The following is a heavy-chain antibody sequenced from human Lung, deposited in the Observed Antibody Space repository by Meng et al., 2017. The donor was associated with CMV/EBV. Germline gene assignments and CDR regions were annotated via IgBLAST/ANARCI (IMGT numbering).Heavy chain of an antibody. V-gene: IGHV3-23*03. J-gene: IGHJ6*02. CDR3: AKDHRARYCSGCSCYYYYGMDV. Sequence: GGSXRLXXAASGFXFSSYAMSWVRQAPGKGLEWVSVIYSGGSSTYYADSVKGRFTISRDNSKNTLYLQMNSLRAEDTAVYYCAKDHRARYCSGCSCYYYYGMDVXGQGXTVTFSS. D-gene: IGHD2-15*01. CDR1: GFXFSSYA. CDR2: IYSGGSST.